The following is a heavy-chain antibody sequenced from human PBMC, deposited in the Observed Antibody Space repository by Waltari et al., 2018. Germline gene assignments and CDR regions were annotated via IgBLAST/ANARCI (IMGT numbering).Heavy chain of an antibody. CDR1: GFTFSSYS. CDR2: ISSSSSYI. V-gene: IGHV3-21*01. CDR3: ARSDSTYGDYVGSDY. J-gene: IGHJ4*02. Sequence: EVQLVESGGGLVKPGGSRRLSCAASGFTFSSYSMNWVRQAPGKGLEWVSSISSSSSYIYYADSVKGRFTISRDNAKNSLYLQMNSLRAEDTAVYYCARSDSTYGDYVGSDYWGQGTLVTVSS. D-gene: IGHD4-17*01.